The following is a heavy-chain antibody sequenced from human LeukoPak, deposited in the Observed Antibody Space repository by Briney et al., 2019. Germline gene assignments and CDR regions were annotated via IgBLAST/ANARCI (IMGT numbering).Heavy chain of an antibody. CDR1: GYTFTSYY. V-gene: IGHV1-3*04. Sequence: ASVKVSCKASGYTFTSYYIHWVRRAPGQGLEWMGWINTADGNTKYSQKFQGRVTITRDTSASIVYLELTSLRSEDTAVYYCARPGASSPGNWFASWGQGTLVTVSS. CDR3: ARPGASSPGNWFAS. J-gene: IGHJ5*01. CDR2: INTADGNT. D-gene: IGHD6-13*01.